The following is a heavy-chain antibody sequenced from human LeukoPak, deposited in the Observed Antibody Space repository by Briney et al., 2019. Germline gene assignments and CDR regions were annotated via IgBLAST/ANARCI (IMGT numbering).Heavy chain of an antibody. CDR1: GFTFSSYG. J-gene: IGHJ6*02. V-gene: IGHV3-30*18. D-gene: IGHD5-24*01. CDR2: ISYDGSNK. Sequence: GGSLRLSCAASGFTFSSYGMHWVRQAPGKGLEWVAVISYDGSNKYYADSVKGRLTISRDNSKNTLYLQMDSMRAEDTAVYYCAKAAVEMATLGGYYYYGMDVWGQGTTVTVSS. CDR3: AKAAVEMATLGGYYYYGMDV.